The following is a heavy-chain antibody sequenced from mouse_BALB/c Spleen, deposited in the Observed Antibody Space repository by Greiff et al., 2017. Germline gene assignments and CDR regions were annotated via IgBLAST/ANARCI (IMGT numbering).Heavy chain of an antibody. Sequence: EVHLVESGGGLVQPGGSLRLSCATSGFTFTDYYMSWVRQPPGKALEWLGFIRNKANGYTTEYSASVKGRFTISRDNSQSILYLQMNTLRAEDSATYYCARDYYGSSYLDYWGQGTTLTVSS. CDR3: ARDYYGSSYLDY. D-gene: IGHD1-1*01. CDR1: GFTFTDYY. V-gene: IGHV7-3*02. CDR2: IRNKANGYTT. J-gene: IGHJ2*01.